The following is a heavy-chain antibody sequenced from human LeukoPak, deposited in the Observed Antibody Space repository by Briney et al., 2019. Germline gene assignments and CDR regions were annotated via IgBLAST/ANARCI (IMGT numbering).Heavy chain of an antibody. J-gene: IGHJ4*02. CDR2: IYYSGST. CDR1: GGSISSYD. CDR3: ARRDYPLSAFDY. Sequence: PSQTLSLTCTVLGGSISSYDWSWIRHHPGKGLGWSGYIYYSGSTNYTPPLKSRVTISVDTSKNQFSLQLSAVTAADTAVYYCARRDYPLSAFDYWGQGTLVTVSS. D-gene: IGHD4-17*01. V-gene: IGHV4-59*08.